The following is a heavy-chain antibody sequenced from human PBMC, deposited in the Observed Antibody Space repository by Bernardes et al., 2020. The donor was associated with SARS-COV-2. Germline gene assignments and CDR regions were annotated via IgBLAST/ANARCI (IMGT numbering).Heavy chain of an antibody. J-gene: IGHJ4*02. Sequence: SETLSLTCTVTGGSISSSGSYWGWIRQPPGKGLEWLGYISYDGSTYYSPSLKSRVSISADTSKNQFSLRLNSVTVTDTAVYFCARPVPPWYYFHYWGQGTLVTVSS. CDR1: GGSISSSGSY. CDR3: ARPVPPWYYFHY. D-gene: IGHD1-1*01. V-gene: IGHV4-39*01. CDR2: ISYDGST.